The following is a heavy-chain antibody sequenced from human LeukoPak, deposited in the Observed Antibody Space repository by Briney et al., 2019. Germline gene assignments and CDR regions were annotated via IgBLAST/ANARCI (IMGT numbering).Heavy chain of an antibody. D-gene: IGHD5-24*01. CDR2: INPSGGNT. V-gene: IGHV1-46*01. Sequence: ASVKVSCKASGYTFTNYYMHWVRQAPGQGLEWMGIINPSGGNTNYAQKFQGRVTMTRDTSTSTVYMELSSLKSEDTAVYYRARVRDGYNDAYDIWGQGTMVTVSS. CDR3: ARVRDGYNDAYDI. J-gene: IGHJ3*02. CDR1: GYTFTNYY.